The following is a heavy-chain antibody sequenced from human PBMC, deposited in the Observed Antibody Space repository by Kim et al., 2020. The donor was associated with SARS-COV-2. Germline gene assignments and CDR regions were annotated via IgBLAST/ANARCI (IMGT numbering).Heavy chain of an antibody. CDR3: ARADQQWPLPHYYYGMDV. J-gene: IGHJ6*02. CDR1: GGSISSYY. V-gene: IGHV4-59*01. Sequence: SETLSLTCTVSGGSISSYYWSWIRQPPGKGLEWIGYIYYSGSTNYNPSLKSRVTISVDTSKNQFSLKLSSVTAADTAVYYCARADQQWPLPHYYYGMDVWGQGTPVTVSS. CDR2: IYYSGST. D-gene: IGHD6-19*01.